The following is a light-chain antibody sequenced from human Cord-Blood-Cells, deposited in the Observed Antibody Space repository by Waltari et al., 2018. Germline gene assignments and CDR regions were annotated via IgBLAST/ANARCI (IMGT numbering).Light chain of an antibody. V-gene: IGKV1-5*01. J-gene: IGKJ4*01. Sequence: DIQMTQSPSTLSAYVGDRVTIPCRASQSISSWLAWYQQKPGKAPKLLIYDAYSLESGVPSRFSGSGSGTEFTLTISSLQPDDFATYYCQQYNSFTFGGGTKVEIK. CDR3: QQYNSFT. CDR1: QSISSW. CDR2: DAY.